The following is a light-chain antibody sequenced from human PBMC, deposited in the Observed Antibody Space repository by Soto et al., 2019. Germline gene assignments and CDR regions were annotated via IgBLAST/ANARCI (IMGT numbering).Light chain of an antibody. Sequence: QSALTQPPSASGSPGQSVTISCTGTSSDVGGYYYVSWYQQHPGKAPKLMIYEVDKRPSGVPDRFSGSKSGNTASLTVSGLQAEDEGDYYCSSYADSNNVLFGGGTKVTVL. J-gene: IGLJ2*01. CDR2: EVD. CDR1: SSDVGGYYY. V-gene: IGLV2-8*01. CDR3: SSYADSNNVL.